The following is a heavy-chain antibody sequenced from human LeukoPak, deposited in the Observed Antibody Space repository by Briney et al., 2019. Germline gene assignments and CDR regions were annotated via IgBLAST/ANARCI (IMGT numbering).Heavy chain of an antibody. CDR3: ARLQATVSIHSYFDY. J-gene: IGHJ4*02. Sequence: SETLSLTCTVSGDSISRYYWSWIRQPPGKGLEWIGYIYSSGSTNYNPSLKSRVNISVDTSNNQISLKLTSVTAADTAVYYCARLQATVSIHSYFDYWGQGTLVTVSS. CDR1: GDSISRYY. CDR2: IYSSGST. D-gene: IGHD4-17*01. V-gene: IGHV4-59*01.